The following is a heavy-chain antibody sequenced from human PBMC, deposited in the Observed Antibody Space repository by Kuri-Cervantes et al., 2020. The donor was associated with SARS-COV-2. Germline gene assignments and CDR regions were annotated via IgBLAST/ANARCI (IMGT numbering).Heavy chain of an antibody. V-gene: IGHV1-2*04. CDR3: ARGMVRGLIQSYYYGMDV. Sequence: ASVKVSCKASGYTFSDYYMYWVRQAPGQGLEWMGWINPNSGGTNYAQKFQGWVTMTRDTSSTGYMELSRLRSDDTAVYYCARGMVRGLIQSYYYGMDVWAKGPRSPSP. D-gene: IGHD3-10*01. CDR2: INPNSGGT. CDR1: GYTFSDYY. J-gene: IGHJ6*02.